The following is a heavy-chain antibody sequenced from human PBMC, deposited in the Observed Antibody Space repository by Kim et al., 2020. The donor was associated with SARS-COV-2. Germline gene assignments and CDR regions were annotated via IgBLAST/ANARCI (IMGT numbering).Heavy chain of an antibody. Sequence: ASVKVSCKASGYTLTSYYMHWVRQAPGQGLEWMGIINPSGGSTSYAQKFQGRVTMTRDTSTSTVYMELSSLRSEDTAVYYCASTGLPYYYYYYMDVWGKGTTVTVSS. CDR3: ASTGLPYYYYYYMDV. CDR2: INPSGGST. CDR1: GYTLTSYY. J-gene: IGHJ6*03. V-gene: IGHV1-46*01.